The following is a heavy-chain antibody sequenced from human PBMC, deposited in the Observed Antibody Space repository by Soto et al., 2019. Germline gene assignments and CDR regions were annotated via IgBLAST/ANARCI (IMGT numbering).Heavy chain of an antibody. V-gene: IGHV2-5*02. CDR1: GFSLSTSGVG. D-gene: IGHD3-9*01. CDR3: AHSPLRYFDWGEFDY. CDR2: IYWDDDK. Sequence: QITLKESGPTLVKPKQTLTLTCTFSGFSLSTSGVGVGWIRQPPGQALEWLALIYWDDDKRYSPSLKSRLTITKDTSKNQVVLTMTNMDPVDTATYYCAHSPLRYFDWGEFDYWGQGTLVTVSS. J-gene: IGHJ4*02.